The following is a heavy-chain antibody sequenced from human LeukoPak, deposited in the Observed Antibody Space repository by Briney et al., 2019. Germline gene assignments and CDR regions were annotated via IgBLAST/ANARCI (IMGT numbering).Heavy chain of an antibody. CDR3: AKGRIPAAGTATDF. D-gene: IGHD6-13*01. V-gene: IGHV3-9*01. CDR2: ISWNSGAL. J-gene: IGHJ4*02. CDR1: GFTFGDYA. Sequence: GGSLRLSCAASGFTFGDYAMHWVREAPGKGLEWVSGISWNSGALGYADSVKGRFTVSRDNAKNSLYRQMNSLIVEDTALYYCAKGRIPAAGTATDFWGQGTLVSVSS.